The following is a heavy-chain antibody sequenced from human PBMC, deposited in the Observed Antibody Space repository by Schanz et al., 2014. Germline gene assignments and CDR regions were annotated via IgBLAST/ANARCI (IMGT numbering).Heavy chain of an antibody. CDR1: GFGFSSYS. V-gene: IGHV3-21*04. CDR2: ISYGTSYI. J-gene: IGHJ3*02. CDR3: AKGRFGELSAFDI. D-gene: IGHD3-10*01. Sequence: EVQLVESGGGLIQPGGSLRLSCAASGFGFSSYSLNWVRQAPGKGLEWVSSISYGTSYIYYAESVKGRFTISRDNSKNTLYLQMNSLRAEDTAVYYCAKGRFGELSAFDIWGQGTMVTVSS.